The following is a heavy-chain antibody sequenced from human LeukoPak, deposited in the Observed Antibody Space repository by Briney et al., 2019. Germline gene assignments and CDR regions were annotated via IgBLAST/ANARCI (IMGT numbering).Heavy chain of an antibody. J-gene: IGHJ4*02. CDR2: ISGSGGST. CDR3: ARDLQPYGSGGYAGVRY. D-gene: IGHD3-10*01. CDR1: GFTFSSYA. V-gene: IGHV3-23*01. Sequence: GGSLRLSCAASGFTFSSYAMSWVRQAPGKGLEWVSAISGSGGSTYYADSVKGRFTISRDNSKNTLYLQMNSLRAEDTAVYYCARDLQPYGSGGYAGVRYWGQGTLVTVSS.